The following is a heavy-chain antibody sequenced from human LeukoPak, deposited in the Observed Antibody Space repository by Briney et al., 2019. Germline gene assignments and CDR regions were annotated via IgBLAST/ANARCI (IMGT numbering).Heavy chain of an antibody. J-gene: IGHJ6*02. D-gene: IGHD3-10*01. CDR3: ATINYYGSGSYYLPYYYYGMDV. CDR2: IYPSGTT. V-gene: IGHV4-30-4*01. CDR1: GGSIGIGGYY. Sequence: SQTLSLTCTVSGGSIGIGGYYWSWIRQHPGKGLEWIGYIYPSGTTYYNPSLKSQVTISVDTSKVQFSLKLSSVTAADTAVYYCATINYYGSGSYYLPYYYYGMDVWGQGTTVTVSS.